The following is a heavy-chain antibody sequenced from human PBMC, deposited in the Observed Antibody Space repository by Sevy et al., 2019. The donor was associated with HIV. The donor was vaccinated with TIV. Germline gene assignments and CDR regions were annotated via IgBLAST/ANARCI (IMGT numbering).Heavy chain of an antibody. J-gene: IGHJ4*02. V-gene: IGHV4-39*01. Sequence: SETLSLTCTVSGASISSSGYYWGWIRQPPGKGLEWIASIRYTGSTYYNPSLRSRVTISADASKNQFSLRLNSVTAADTAVYYCAGPTLTYSSGWSYYDYWGQGTVVTVSS. D-gene: IGHD6-19*01. CDR3: AGPTLTYSSGWSYYDY. CDR2: IRYTGST. CDR1: GASISSSGYY.